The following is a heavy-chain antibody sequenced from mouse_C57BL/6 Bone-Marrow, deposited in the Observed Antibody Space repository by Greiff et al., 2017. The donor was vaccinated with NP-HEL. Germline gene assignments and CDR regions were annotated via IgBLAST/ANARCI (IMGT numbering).Heavy chain of an antibody. Sequence: QVQLQQSGAELVKPGASVKLSCKASGYAFSSYWMNWVKQRPGQGLEWIGQIYPGDGDTNYNEKFKGKATLTADKSSSTAYMQLSSLTSEDSAGDFWGKESDYSSSREYAMDYWGQGTAVTVSS. CDR2: IYPGDGDT. CDR3: GKESDYSSSREYAMDY. V-gene: IGHV1-80*01. D-gene: IGHD1-1*01. J-gene: IGHJ4*01. CDR1: GYAFSSYW.